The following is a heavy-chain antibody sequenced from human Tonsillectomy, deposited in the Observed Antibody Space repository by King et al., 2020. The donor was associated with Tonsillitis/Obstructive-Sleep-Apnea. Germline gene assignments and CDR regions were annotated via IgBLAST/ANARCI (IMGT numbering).Heavy chain of an antibody. CDR1: GYTFTDYY. CDR2: INPSSGGT. V-gene: IGHV1-2*06. CDR3: ARTYYYTSGSYYR. J-gene: IGHJ4*02. Sequence: VQLVQSGSEVKKPGASVTVSCKASGYTFTDYYIHWVRQAPGQGLEWMGRINPSSGGTNYPQKFEGRVNMTRDTSITTVYMELSSLKSDDTAVYYCARTYYYTSGSYYRWGQGTLVTVSS. D-gene: IGHD3-10*01.